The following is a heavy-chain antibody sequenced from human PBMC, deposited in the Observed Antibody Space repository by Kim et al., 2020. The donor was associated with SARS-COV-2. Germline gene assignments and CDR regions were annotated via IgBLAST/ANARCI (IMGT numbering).Heavy chain of an antibody. CDR3: VKTHGSGSYDY. CDR1: GFTFSSYA. D-gene: IGHD3-10*01. J-gene: IGHJ4*02. CDR2: IHINGVGR. Sequence: GGSLRLSCSASGFTFSSYAMHWVRQAPGKGLEYVSAIHINGVGRYYADSAKGRFTISSDNSKNTLYLQMRSLRPEDTAVYYCVKTHGSGSYDYWGQGTLVTVSS. V-gene: IGHV3-64D*06.